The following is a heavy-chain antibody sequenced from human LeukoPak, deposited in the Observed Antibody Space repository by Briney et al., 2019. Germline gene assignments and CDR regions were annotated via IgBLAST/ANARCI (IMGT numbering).Heavy chain of an antibody. CDR1: GLTFSSYG. CDR2: IRYDGSNK. V-gene: IGHV3-30*02. D-gene: IGHD3-3*01. J-gene: IGHJ4*02. Sequence: GGSLRLSCAASGLTFSSYGMHWVRQAPGKGLEWVAFIRYDGSNKYYADSVKGRFTISRDNSKNTLYLQMNSLRAEDTAVYYCAKVSYDFWSGYYNGGFGYFDYWGQGTLVTVSS. CDR3: AKVSYDFWSGYYNGGFGYFDY.